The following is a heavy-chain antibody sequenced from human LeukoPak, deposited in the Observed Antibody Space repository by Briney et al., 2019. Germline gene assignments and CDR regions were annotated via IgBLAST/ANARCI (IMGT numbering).Heavy chain of an antibody. CDR2: IYYSGNT. V-gene: IGHV4-39*01. CDR1: GVSISSSSYY. J-gene: IGHJ4*02. Sequence: PSETLSLTCTVSGVSISSSSYYWVWIRQPPGKGLVWIGSIYYSGNTYYDPSLKSRVTISVDTSKNQFSLKLSSVTAADTAVYYCARGRGYFDFWSGYPLDYWGQGTLVTVSS. CDR3: ARGRGYFDFWSGYPLDY. D-gene: IGHD3-3*01.